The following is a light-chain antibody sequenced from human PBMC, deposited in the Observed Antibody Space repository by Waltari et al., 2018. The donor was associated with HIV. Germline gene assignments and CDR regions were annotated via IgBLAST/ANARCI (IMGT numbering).Light chain of an antibody. V-gene: IGKV3-20*01. CDR1: QSVSSSY. Sequence: EIVLTQSPGTLSLSPGERATLSCRASQSVSSSYLAWYQQKPGQAPRLLIYGASSRATGIPVRFSGSWSGTDFTLTISRLEPEDFAVYYCQQFGSSPQGSRVTFGQGTKLEIK. J-gene: IGKJ2*01. CDR3: QQFGSSPQGSRVT. CDR2: GAS.